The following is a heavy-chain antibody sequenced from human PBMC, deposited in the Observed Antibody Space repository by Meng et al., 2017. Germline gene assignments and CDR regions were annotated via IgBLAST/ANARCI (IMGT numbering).Heavy chain of an antibody. CDR3: AREGRVDFDY. V-gene: IGHV7-4-1*02. CDR2: INTNTGYP. D-gene: IGHD1-26*01. CDR1: GYAFTSYA. J-gene: IGHJ4*02. Sequence: VRVVLSGRELKKLGDSVKVSCKAYGYAFTSYAMNWVRQAPGQGLEWMGWINTNTGYPTYAQGFTGRFVFSLDTSVSTAYLQISRLKAEDTAVYYCAREGRVDFDYWGQGTLVTVSS.